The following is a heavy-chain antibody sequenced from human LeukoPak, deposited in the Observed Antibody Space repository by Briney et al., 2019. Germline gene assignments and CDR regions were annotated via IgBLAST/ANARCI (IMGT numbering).Heavy chain of an antibody. CDR3: AKDVMKGCSSTSCYFV. CDR2: ISGSGGST. CDR1: GFTFSSYG. J-gene: IGHJ4*02. V-gene: IGHV3-23*01. Sequence: PGGSLRLSCAASGFTFSSYGMSWVGQAPGKGLEWVSAISGSGGSTYYADSVKGRFTISRGNSKNTLYLQMNSLRAEDTAVYYCAKDVMKGCSSTSCYFVWGQGTLVTVSS. D-gene: IGHD2-2*01.